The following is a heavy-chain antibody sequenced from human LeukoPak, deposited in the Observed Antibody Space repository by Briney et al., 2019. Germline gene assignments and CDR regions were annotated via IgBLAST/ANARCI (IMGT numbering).Heavy chain of an antibody. J-gene: IGHJ4*01. V-gene: IGHV3-23*01. CDR1: GLTFSSYA. Sequence: GGSLRLSCAASGLTFSSYAMNWVRQAPGKGLEWVSTISYSGGSTYYVDSVKGRFTISRDNSENTLYLQLNSLRAEDTAVYYCAKAASGRSLYDFDYFGHGNLVTVSS. D-gene: IGHD1-26*01. CDR3: AKAASGRSLYDFDY. CDR2: ISYSGGST.